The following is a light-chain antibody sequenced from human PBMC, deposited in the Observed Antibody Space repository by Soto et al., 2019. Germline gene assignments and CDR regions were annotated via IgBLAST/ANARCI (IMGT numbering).Light chain of an antibody. CDR3: QQSYTTPRT. V-gene: IGKV1-39*01. Sequence: DIQMTQSPSTLSASVGDRVTITRRASQSISSWLAWYQQKPGKAPRLLINAASNLQSGVPSRFRGSGSETDFTLTITSLQPEDFATYYCQQSYTTPRTFGQGTKVDI. CDR1: QSISSW. J-gene: IGKJ1*01. CDR2: AAS.